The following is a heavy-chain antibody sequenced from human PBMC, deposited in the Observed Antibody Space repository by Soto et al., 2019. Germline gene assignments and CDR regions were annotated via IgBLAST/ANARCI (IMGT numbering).Heavy chain of an antibody. CDR3: ARTRSAWSDFHYYSLDV. Sequence: GGSLSLSCAASGFTFNSYGMHWVRQGPGNGLEWVAFISYDSTKTYYADSVKGRFTISRDNSNSALYVQMNSLTGEDTAVYYCARTRSAWSDFHYYSLDVWGQGTTVTVSS. J-gene: IGHJ6*02. D-gene: IGHD1-26*01. V-gene: IGHV3-30*03. CDR1: GFTFNSYG. CDR2: ISYDSTKT.